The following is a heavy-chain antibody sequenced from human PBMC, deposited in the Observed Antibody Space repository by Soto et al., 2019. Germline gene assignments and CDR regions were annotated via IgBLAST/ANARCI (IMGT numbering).Heavy chain of an antibody. CDR2: ISPYNGNT. D-gene: IGHD3-10*01. J-gene: IGHJ6*02. CDR3: ARDQSFDRSYYYGIDV. V-gene: IGHV1-18*01. CDR1: GYPFTHYG. Sequence: QVQLVQSGVEVKKPGASVQVSCKTSGYPFTHYGITWVRQAPGQGLEWMGWISPYNGNTNYGQTFQGRVTLTTDTSTSTVYMELRSLRSDDTDVYYCARDQSFDRSYYYGIDVWGQGTTVTVSS.